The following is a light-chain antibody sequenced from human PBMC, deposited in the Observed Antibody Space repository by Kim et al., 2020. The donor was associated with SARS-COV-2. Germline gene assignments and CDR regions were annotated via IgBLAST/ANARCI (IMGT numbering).Light chain of an antibody. CDR3: QHYGGPPYT. V-gene: IGKV3-20*01. CDR2: GTS. Sequence: LWRGGRAALHCRARYKRRVVNLAWDQHRPGQTPRHLIYGTSSKATGVPDRFRGSGSGTDFTHTIARLEPEDVAVYYCQHYGGPPYTFGQGTKLEI. CDR1: YKRRVVN. J-gene: IGKJ2*01.